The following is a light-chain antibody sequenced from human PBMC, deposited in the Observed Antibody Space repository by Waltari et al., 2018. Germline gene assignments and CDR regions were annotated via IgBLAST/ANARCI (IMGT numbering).Light chain of an antibody. V-gene: IGLV1-47*01. J-gene: IGLJ1*01. CDR3: AAWDDSLSGTYV. CDR2: RNT. Sequence: QSVLTQPPSASGTPGQRVTISCSGSSSNIGSNYVYWYQQLPGTAPKPLIYRNTQRPSGVPDRFSGSKSGTSASLAISGLRSEDEADYYCAAWDDSLSGTYVFGTGTKVTVL. CDR1: SSNIGSNY.